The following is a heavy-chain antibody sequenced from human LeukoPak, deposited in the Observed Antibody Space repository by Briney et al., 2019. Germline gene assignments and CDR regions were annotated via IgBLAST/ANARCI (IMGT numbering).Heavy chain of an antibody. V-gene: IGHV4-4*07. J-gene: IGHJ3*02. D-gene: IGHD6-13*01. CDR3: ARAMYSSSWYPPDAFDI. CDR1: GGSISSYY. Sequence: PSETLSLTCTVSGGSISSYYWSWIRQPAGKGLEWIGRIYTSGSTNYNPSLKSRVTMSVDTSKNQFSLKLSSVTAADTAVYYCARAMYSSSWYPPDAFDIWGQGTMVTVSS. CDR2: IYTSGST.